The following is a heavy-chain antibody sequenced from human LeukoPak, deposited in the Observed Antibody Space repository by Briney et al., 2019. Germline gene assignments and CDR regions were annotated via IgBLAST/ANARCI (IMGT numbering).Heavy chain of an antibody. CDR2: ISSSGSTI. CDR1: GFTFSSYE. D-gene: IGHD3-3*01. V-gene: IGHV3-48*03. CDR3: ARAPDFGDFYYYGMDV. Sequence: GGSLRLSCAASGFTFSSYEMNWVRQAPGKGLEWVSYISSSGSTIYYADSVKGRSTISRDNAKNSLYLQMNSLRAEDTAVYYCARAPDFGDFYYYGMDVWGQGTTVTVSS. J-gene: IGHJ6*02.